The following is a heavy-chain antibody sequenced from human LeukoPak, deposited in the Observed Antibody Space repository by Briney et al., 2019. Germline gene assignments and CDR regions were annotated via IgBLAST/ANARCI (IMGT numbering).Heavy chain of an antibody. D-gene: IGHD6-13*01. CDR2: IYSTGST. Sequence: SETLSLTCTVSGGSISSYYWSWIRQPAGKGLEWIGRIYSTGSTNYNPSLKSRVTMSVDTSKNQFSLRLRSVTAADTAVYYFARQIASAGTAGFDFWGQGALVTVSS. J-gene: IGHJ4*02. CDR3: ARQIASAGTAGFDF. CDR1: GGSISSYY. V-gene: IGHV4-4*07.